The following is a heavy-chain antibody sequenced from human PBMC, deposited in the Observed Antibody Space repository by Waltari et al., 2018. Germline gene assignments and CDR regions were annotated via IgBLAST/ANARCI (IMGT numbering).Heavy chain of an antibody. CDR1: GGSISSYY. J-gene: IGHJ2*01. D-gene: IGHD2-15*01. Sequence: QVQLQESGPGLVKPSGTLSLTCTVPGGSISSYYWNWIRQPAGKGLEWIGRIYTSGSTNYNPSLKSRVTMSVDTSKNQFSLKLSSVTAADTAVYYCARVGCSGGSCYSDWYFDLWGRGTLVTVSS. V-gene: IGHV4-4*07. CDR3: ARVGCSGGSCYSDWYFDL. CDR2: IYTSGST.